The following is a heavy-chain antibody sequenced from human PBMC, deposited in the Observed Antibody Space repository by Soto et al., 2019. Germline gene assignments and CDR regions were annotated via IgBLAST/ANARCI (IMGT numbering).Heavy chain of an antibody. CDR3: ARDYGDYAFDY. D-gene: IGHD4-17*01. CDR2: INPNSGGT. J-gene: IGHJ4*02. CDR1: VYTYTGYY. Sequence: ASVKVGYPDSVYTYTGYYLHWVRQAPGQGLEWMGWINPNSGGTNYAQKFQGWVTMTSDTSISTAYMELSRLRSDDTAVYYCARDYGDYAFDYWGQGTLVTSPQ. V-gene: IGHV1-2*04.